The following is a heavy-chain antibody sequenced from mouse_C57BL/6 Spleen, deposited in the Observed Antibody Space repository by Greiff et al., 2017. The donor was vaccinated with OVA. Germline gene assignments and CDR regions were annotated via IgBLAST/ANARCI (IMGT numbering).Heavy chain of an antibody. V-gene: IGHV1-15*01. CDR3: TRSSIH. J-gene: IGHJ2*01. CDR1: GYTFTDYE. CDR2: IDPETGGT. Sequence: QVQLKESGAELVRPGASVTLSCKASGYTFTDYEMHWVKQTPVHGLEWIGAIDPETGGTAYNQKFKCKAILTADKSSSTAYMELRSLTSEDSAVYYCTRSSIHWGQGTTLTVSS.